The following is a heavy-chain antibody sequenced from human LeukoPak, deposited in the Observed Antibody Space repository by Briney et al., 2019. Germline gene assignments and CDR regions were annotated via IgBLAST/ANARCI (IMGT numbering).Heavy chain of an antibody. CDR3: AREWELLADAFDI. V-gene: IGHV3-48*01. CDR1: GFTFSSYS. D-gene: IGHD1-26*01. J-gene: IGHJ3*02. Sequence: PGGSLRLSCAASGFTFSSYSMNWVRQAPGKGLEWVSYISSSSSTIYYADSVKGRFTISRDNAKNSLYLQMNSLRAEDTAVYYCAREWELLADAFDIWGQGTMVTVSS. CDR2: ISSSSSTI.